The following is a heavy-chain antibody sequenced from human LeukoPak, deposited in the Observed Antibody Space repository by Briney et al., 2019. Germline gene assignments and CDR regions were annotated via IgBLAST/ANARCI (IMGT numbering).Heavy chain of an antibody. CDR2: IKQDGSEK. CDR3: ATYSSWYSIPNYYYYMDV. Sequence: GGSLRLSCAASGFTFSSYWMSWVRQAPGKGLEWVANIKQDGSEKYYVDSVKGRFTISRDNAKNSLYLQMNSLRAEDTAVYYCATYSSWYSIPNYYYYMDVWGKGTTVTVSS. CDR1: GFTFSSYW. V-gene: IGHV3-7*01. D-gene: IGHD6-13*01. J-gene: IGHJ6*03.